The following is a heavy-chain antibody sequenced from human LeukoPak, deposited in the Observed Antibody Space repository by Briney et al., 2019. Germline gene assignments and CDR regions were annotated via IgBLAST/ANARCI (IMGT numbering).Heavy chain of an antibody. V-gene: IGHV4-59*08. CDR2: IYYSGST. Sequence: PSETLSLTCTVSGSSISSYYWSWIRQPPGKGLEWIGYIYYSGSTNYNPSLKSRVTISVDTSKNQFSLKLSSVTAADTAVYYCARLLYSMVRGEYYFDYWGQGTLVTVSS. J-gene: IGHJ4*02. CDR1: GSSISSYY. CDR3: ARLLYSMVRGEYYFDY. D-gene: IGHD3-10*01.